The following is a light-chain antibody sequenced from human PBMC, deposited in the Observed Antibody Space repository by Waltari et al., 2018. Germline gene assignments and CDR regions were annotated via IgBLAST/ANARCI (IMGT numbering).Light chain of an antibody. CDR1: QGVGKY. J-gene: IGKJ4*01. V-gene: IGKV3-11*01. CDR2: HAS. CDR3: QQRNKWPVT. Sequence: EIVLTQSPGTLSLSPGERATLSCRASQGVGKYLAWYQQRPGQAPRLLLYHASIRATGIPDRFSGSGFATDFTLTISDLKPEDIAVYYCQQRNKWPVTFGGGTKVEIK.